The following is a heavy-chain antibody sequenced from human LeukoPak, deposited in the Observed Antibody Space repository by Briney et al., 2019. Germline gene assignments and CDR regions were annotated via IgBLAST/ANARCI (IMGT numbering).Heavy chain of an antibody. J-gene: IGHJ4*02. Sequence: GGSLRLSCAASGFTFSSYNMNWVRQAPGKGLEWVSSISSSSSYIYYADSVKGRFTISRDNAKSSLYQQMNSLRAEDTAVYYCARDKRGYYDSSGYYKYWGQGTLVTVSS. CDR3: ARDKRGYYDSSGYYKY. D-gene: IGHD3-22*01. V-gene: IGHV3-21*01. CDR2: ISSSSSYI. CDR1: GFTFSSYN.